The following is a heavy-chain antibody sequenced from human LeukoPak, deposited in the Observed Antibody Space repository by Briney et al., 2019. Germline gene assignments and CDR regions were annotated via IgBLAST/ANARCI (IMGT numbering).Heavy chain of an antibody. Sequence: SVKVSCKASGGTFSSYSISWVRQAPGQGLEWMGGIIPIFDTADYAQKSQGRVTITADESTSTAYMELSSLRSEDTAVFYCARISLGAIWGYYYGMDVWGQGTTVTVSS. J-gene: IGHJ6*02. CDR2: IIPIFDTA. D-gene: IGHD1-26*01. CDR1: GGTFSSYS. CDR3: ARISLGAIWGYYYGMDV. V-gene: IGHV1-69*13.